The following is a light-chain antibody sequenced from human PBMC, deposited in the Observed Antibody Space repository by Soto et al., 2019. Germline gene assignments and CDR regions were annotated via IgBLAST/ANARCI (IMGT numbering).Light chain of an antibody. CDR3: QQRSNWPPLT. CDR1: QSVSSS. CDR2: DAS. V-gene: IGKV3-11*01. Sequence: EIVLTQSPATLSVSPGERATLSCRASQSVSSSLAWYQHKPGQAPRLLIYDASNRATGIPARFSGSGSGTDFTLTISSLEPEDVAVYYCQQRSNWPPLTFGGGTKVEIK. J-gene: IGKJ4*01.